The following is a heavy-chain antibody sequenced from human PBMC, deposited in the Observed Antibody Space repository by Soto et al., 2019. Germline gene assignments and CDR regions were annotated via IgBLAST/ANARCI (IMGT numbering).Heavy chain of an antibody. Sequence: TSETLSLTCTVSGGSISSGGYYWSWIRQHPGKGLEWIGYIYYSGSTYYNPSLKSRVTISVDTSKNQFSLKLSSVTAADTAVYYCARDTGDWGLTWGQGTLVTVSS. V-gene: IGHV4-31*03. CDR2: IYYSGST. D-gene: IGHD7-27*01. J-gene: IGHJ4*02. CDR1: GGSISSGGYY. CDR3: ARDTGDWGLT.